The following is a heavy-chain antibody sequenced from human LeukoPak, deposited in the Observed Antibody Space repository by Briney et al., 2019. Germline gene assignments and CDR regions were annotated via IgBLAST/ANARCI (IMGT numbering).Heavy chain of an antibody. J-gene: IGHJ3*02. CDR1: GFSLSTYW. Sequence: SGGSLRLSCTASGFSLSTYWMHWVRQPPGKGLVWVSRIKGDGTTTHYADSVTGRFTISRDNARNTLYLQMNSVRAEDTAVYYCARDFIVGTSILAFDIWGRGTMVTVSS. CDR3: ARDFIVGTSILAFDI. V-gene: IGHV3-74*01. CDR2: IKGDGTTT. D-gene: IGHD1-26*01.